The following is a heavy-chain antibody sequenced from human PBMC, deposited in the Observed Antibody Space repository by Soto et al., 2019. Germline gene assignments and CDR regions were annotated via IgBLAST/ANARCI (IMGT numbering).Heavy chain of an antibody. J-gene: IGHJ6*02. D-gene: IGHD2-15*01. CDR2: IGAADDP. CDR1: GFTFSAYD. V-gene: IGHV3-13*05. Sequence: EVQLVESGGGVVQPGASLRLSCAASGFTFSAYDMHWVRQTTGTGLEWVSAIGAADDPYYLGSVKGRFTISRENAKNSLYLQMNRLRAEDTAVYYCARAYSGRLPRRADYYFAMDVWGQGTTVTVSS. CDR3: ARAYSGRLPRRADYYFAMDV.